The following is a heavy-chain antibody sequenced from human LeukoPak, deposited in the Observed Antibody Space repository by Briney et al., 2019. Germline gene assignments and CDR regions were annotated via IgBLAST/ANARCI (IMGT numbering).Heavy chain of an antibody. CDR1: GGSISSGGYS. D-gene: IGHD3-3*01. Sequence: SETLSLTCAVSGGSISSGGYSWSWIRQPPGKGLEWIGYIYHSGSTNYNPSLKSRVTISVDKSKNQFSLKLSSVTAADTAVYYCARSITIFGVVRSDYFDYWGQGTLVTVSS. V-gene: IGHV4-30-2*01. J-gene: IGHJ4*02. CDR2: IYHSGST. CDR3: ARSITIFGVVRSDYFDY.